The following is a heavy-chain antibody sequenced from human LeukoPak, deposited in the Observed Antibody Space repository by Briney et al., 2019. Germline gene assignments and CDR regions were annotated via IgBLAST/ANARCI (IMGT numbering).Heavy chain of an antibody. Sequence: PSETLSLTCTVSGGSISSSSYYWGWIRQPPGKGLEWIGSIYYSGSTYYNPSLKSRVTISVDTSKNQFSLKLSSVTAADTAVYYCARHSDILTGYSWFDPWGRGTLVTVSS. CDR1: GGSISSSSYY. J-gene: IGHJ5*02. D-gene: IGHD3-9*01. CDR2: IYYSGST. CDR3: ARHSDILTGYSWFDP. V-gene: IGHV4-39*01.